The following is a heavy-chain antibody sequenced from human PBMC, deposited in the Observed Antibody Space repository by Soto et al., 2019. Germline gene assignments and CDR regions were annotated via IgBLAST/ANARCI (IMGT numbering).Heavy chain of an antibody. Sequence: LSLTCAVYGGSFSGYYWSLIRQAPGKGLECVSYISSSGILIKYADSVEGRFTISRDNAKNSLYLQMYSLRAEDTAVYYCARGQDEYSSSSVGLGGQGTLVTVSS. D-gene: IGHD6-6*01. J-gene: IGHJ4*02. CDR1: GGSFSGYY. V-gene: IGHV3-11*01. CDR3: ARGQDEYSSSSVGL. CDR2: ISSSGILI.